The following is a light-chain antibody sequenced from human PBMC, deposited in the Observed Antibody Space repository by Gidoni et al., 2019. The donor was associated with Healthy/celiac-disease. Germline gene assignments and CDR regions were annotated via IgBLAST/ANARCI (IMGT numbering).Light chain of an antibody. CDR2: DAS. Sequence: ELVFTQSPATLSLSPGERATRSCRASQSVSSYLAWVQQKPGQAPRLLIYDASNRATGIPARFSGSGSGTDFTLTISSLEPEDFAVYYCQQRGTFGGGTKVEIK. CDR1: QSVSSY. CDR3: QQRGT. J-gene: IGKJ4*01. V-gene: IGKV3-11*01.